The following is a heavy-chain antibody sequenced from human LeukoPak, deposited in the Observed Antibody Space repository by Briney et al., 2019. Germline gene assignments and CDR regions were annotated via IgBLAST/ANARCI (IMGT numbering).Heavy chain of an antibody. Sequence: PGGSLRLSCAASGFTFSSYWMSWVRQAPGKGLECLANIKQDGSEKYYVDSVRGRFTLSRDNAKNSLYLQMNSLRVEDTAVYYCATSAARAIESWGQGTLVTASS. D-gene: IGHD6-25*01. CDR3: ATSAARAIES. CDR2: IKQDGSEK. V-gene: IGHV3-7*01. J-gene: IGHJ4*02. CDR1: GFTFSSYW.